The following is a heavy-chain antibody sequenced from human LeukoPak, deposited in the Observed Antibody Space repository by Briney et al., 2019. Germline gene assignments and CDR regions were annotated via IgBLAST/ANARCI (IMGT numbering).Heavy chain of an antibody. CDR2: INPNSGGT. D-gene: IGHD6-6*01. Sequence: ASVQVSCKASGYTFTGYYMHWVRQAPGQGLEWMGWINPNSGGTNYAQKFQGRVTMTRDTSISTAYMELSRLRSDDTAVYYCARGASAARLPQFDYWGQGTLVTVSS. CDR3: ARGASAARLPQFDY. J-gene: IGHJ4*02. CDR1: GYTFTGYY. V-gene: IGHV1-2*02.